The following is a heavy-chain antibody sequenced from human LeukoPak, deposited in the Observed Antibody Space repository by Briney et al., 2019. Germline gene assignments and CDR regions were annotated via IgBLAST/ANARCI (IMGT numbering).Heavy chain of an antibody. Sequence: PGGSLRLSCAASGFTFSSYAMSWVRQAPGKGLEWVSAISGSGGSTYYADSVKGRFTISRDNSKNTLYLQMNSLRAEDTAVYYCAKGPFGCSGGSCPFDYWGQGTLVTLSS. J-gene: IGHJ4*02. CDR3: AKGPFGCSGGSCPFDY. D-gene: IGHD2-15*01. CDR2: ISGSGGST. CDR1: GFTFSSYA. V-gene: IGHV3-23*01.